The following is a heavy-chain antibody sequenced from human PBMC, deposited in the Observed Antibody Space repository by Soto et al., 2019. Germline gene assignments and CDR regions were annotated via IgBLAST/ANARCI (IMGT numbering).Heavy chain of an antibody. CDR1: GYTFTSYD. Sequence: QVQLVQSGAEVKKPGASVKVSCKASGYTFTSYDINWVRQATGQGLEYLGWMNPNSGNTGYVQKFQGRVTMTRDTTRSTADMELSSLRSEDTAVYFCARGVKYGAYSRWFDPWGQGTLVTVSS. J-gene: IGHJ5*02. CDR2: MNPNSGNT. V-gene: IGHV1-8*01. CDR3: ARGVKYGAYSRWFDP. D-gene: IGHD4-17*01.